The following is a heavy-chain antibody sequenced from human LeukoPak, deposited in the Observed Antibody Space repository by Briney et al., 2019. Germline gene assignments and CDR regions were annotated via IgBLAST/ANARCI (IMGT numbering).Heavy chain of an antibody. Sequence: GGSLRLSCAASGFTVSSNYMSWVRQAPGKGLEWVSVIYSGGSTYYADSVKGRFTISRDNSKNTLYLQMNSLRAEDTAVYYCARAGAMVRGVVLDYWGQGTLVTVSS. CDR3: ARAGAMVRGVVLDY. V-gene: IGHV3-53*01. CDR1: GFTVSSNY. CDR2: IYSGGST. D-gene: IGHD3-10*01. J-gene: IGHJ4*02.